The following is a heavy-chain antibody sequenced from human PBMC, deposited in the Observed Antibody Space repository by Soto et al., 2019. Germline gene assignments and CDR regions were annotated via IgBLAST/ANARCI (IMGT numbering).Heavy chain of an antibody. Sequence: QVQLVESGGGVVQPGRSLRLSCAASGFTFSRYGMHWVRQAPGKGLEWAAVISYDGSNKYYADSVKGRFTISRDNSKNTLYLQMNSLRAEDTAVYYCATLWGVRGVIINAPDLYYYYYMDVWGKGTTVTVSS. CDR3: ATLWGVRGVIINAPDLYYYYYMDV. J-gene: IGHJ6*03. D-gene: IGHD3-10*01. CDR2: ISYDGSNK. V-gene: IGHV3-30*03. CDR1: GFTFSRYG.